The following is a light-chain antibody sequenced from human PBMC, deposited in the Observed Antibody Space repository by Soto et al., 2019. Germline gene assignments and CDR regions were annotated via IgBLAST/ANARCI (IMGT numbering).Light chain of an antibody. V-gene: IGKV2-28*01. J-gene: IGKJ4*01. CDR1: QSLLHSNGYNY. CDR2: LGS. CDR3: MQAIQSPLT. Sequence: DIVMTQSPLSLPVTPGEPASISCRSSQSLLHSNGYNYLDWYLQKPGQSPQLLIYLGSNRASGVPERFSGSGSGTDFTLKISRVEAEDVGVYYCMQAIQSPLTFGGGTKVEIK.